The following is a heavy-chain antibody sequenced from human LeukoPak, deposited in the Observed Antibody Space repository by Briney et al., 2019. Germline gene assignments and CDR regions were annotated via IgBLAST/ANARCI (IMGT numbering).Heavy chain of an antibody. CDR3: ARGGIVLMVYAIGYYFDY. D-gene: IGHD2-8*01. CDR2: MNPKNGDT. CDR1: GYSFSDYY. V-gene: IGHV1-2*02. J-gene: IGHJ4*02. Sequence: GASVKVSCKTSGYSFSDYYMHWVRQAPGQGLEWMGWMNPKNGDTNYAQKFQGRVTMTRDTSISTAYMELSRLRSDDTAVYYCARGGIVLMVYAIGYYFDYWGQGTLVTVSS.